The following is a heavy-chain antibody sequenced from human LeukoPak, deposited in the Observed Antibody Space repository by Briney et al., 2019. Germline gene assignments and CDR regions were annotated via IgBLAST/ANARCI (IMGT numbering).Heavy chain of an antibody. V-gene: IGHV3-23*01. J-gene: IGHJ4*02. CDR3: ASQTLSGCGNY. CDR2: ISGSGGST. D-gene: IGHD6-25*01. Sequence: GASLRLSCAASGFTFSSCAMSWVRQAPGKGLEWVSAISGSGGSTYYADSVKGRFTISRDNSKNTLYLQMNSLRAEDTAVYYCASQTLSGCGNYWGQGTLVTVSS. CDR1: GFTFSSCA.